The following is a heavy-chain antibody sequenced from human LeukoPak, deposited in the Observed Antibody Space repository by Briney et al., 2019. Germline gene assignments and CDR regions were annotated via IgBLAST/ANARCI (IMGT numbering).Heavy chain of an antibody. J-gene: IGHJ5*02. V-gene: IGHV4-34*01. CDR1: GGSFSGYY. CDR2: INHSGST. Sequence: SETLSLTCAVYGGSFSGYYWSWIRQPPGKGLEWIGEINHSGSTNYNPSLKSRVTISVDTSKNQFSLKLSSVTAADTAVYYCARGQACYDFWSGYYNNWFDPWGQGTLVTVSS. CDR3: ARGQACYDFWSGYYNNWFDP. D-gene: IGHD3-3*01.